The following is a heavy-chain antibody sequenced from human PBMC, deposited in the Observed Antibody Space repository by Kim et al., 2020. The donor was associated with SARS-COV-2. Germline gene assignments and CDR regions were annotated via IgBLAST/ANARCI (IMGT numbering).Heavy chain of an antibody. Sequence: SVKVSCKASGGTFSSYAISWVRQAPGQGLEWMGGIIPIFGTANYAQKFQGRVTITADESTSTAYMELSSLRSEDTAVYYCARDKNVWGRADYYGSGSYYMESNWFDPWGQGTLVTVSS. CDR2: IIPIFGTA. J-gene: IGHJ5*02. D-gene: IGHD3-10*01. V-gene: IGHV1-69*13. CDR1: GGTFSSYA. CDR3: ARDKNVWGRADYYGSGSYYMESNWFDP.